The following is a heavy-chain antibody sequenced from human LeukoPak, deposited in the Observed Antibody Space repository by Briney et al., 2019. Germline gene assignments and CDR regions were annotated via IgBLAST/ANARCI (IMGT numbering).Heavy chain of an antibody. D-gene: IGHD4-17*01. J-gene: IGHJ4*02. CDR3: AKDFFSDYGDPE. CDR1: GYTFTSYD. CDR2: MNPNSGNT. Sequence: ASVKVSCKASGYTFTSYDINWVRQATGQGLEWMGWMNPNSGNTGYAQKFQGRVTMTRNTSISTAYMELSSLRAEDTALYYCAKDFFSDYGDPEWGQGTLVTVSS. V-gene: IGHV1-8*01.